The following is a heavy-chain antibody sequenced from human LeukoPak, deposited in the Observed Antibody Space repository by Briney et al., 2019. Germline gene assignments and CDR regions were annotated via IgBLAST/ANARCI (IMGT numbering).Heavy chain of an antibody. V-gene: IGHV3-53*01. D-gene: IGHD3-3*01. CDR1: GFSVSNNY. CDR3: AKLYYDFWSGYSGFYFDY. CDR2: IYSGGDK. J-gene: IGHJ4*02. Sequence: PGGSLRLSCAASGFSVSNNYMSWVRQAPGKGLEWVSLIYSGGDKRYAASVKGRFTISRDNSKNTLHLQMNSLRAEDTAVYYCAKLYYDFWSGYSGFYFDYWGQGTLVTVSS.